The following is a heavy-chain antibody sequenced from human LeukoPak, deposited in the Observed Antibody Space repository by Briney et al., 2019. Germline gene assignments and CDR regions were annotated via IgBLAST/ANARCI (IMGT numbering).Heavy chain of an antibody. D-gene: IGHD3-3*01. CDR3: ARGLPPRYDFWSGYPNWFDP. CDR2: IYYSGST. CDR1: GGSISSSSYY. J-gene: IGHJ5*02. Sequence: SETLSLTCTVSGGSISSSSYYWGWIRQPPGKGLEWIGSIYYSGSTYYNPSLKSRVTISVDTSKNQFSLKLSSVTAADTAVYYCARGLPPRYDFWSGYPNWFDPWGQGTLVTVSS. V-gene: IGHV4-39*07.